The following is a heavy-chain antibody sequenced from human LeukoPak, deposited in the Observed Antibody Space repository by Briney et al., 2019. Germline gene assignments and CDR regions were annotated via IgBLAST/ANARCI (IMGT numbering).Heavy chain of an antibody. CDR2: INQDGTDK. CDR1: GFTFTTYW. CDR3: VTYSTGLYKGLEF. Sequence: GGSLRLSCAASGFTFTTYWMSWIRQAPGKGLEWVANINQDGTDKYYVDSVKGRFTFSRDNAQNSLYLQMSSLRVEDTAVYYCVTYSTGLYKGLEFWGQGTQVTVSS. V-gene: IGHV3-7*03. J-gene: IGHJ4*02. D-gene: IGHD2-8*02.